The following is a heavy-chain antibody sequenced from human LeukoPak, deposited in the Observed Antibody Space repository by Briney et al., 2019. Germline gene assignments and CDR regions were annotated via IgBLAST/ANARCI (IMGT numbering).Heavy chain of an antibody. CDR1: GYTFTGYY. CDR2: INPNSGGT. V-gene: IGHV1-2*02. J-gene: IGHJ5*02. Sequence: GASVKVSCKASGYTFTGYYMHRVRQAPGQGLEWMGWINPNSGGTNYAQKFQGRVTMTRDTSISTAYMELSRLRSDDTAVYYCARERRITMVRENWFDPWGQGTLVTVSS. D-gene: IGHD3-10*01. CDR3: ARERRITMVRENWFDP.